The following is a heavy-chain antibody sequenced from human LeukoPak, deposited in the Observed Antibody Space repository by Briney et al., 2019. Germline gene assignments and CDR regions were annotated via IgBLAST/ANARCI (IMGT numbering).Heavy chain of an antibody. J-gene: IGHJ4*02. CDR3: TTKVIRGNSGDDYDD. D-gene: IGHD5-12*01. CDR2: ISSNGNDK. V-gene: IGHV3-30*03. Sequence: GSLRLSCAASGVTFSNYCMHWVRQAPGKGLEWVALISSNGNDKLYGDSVKGRFTISRDDSKSTLYLQMNSLRVEDTAVYYCTTKVIRGNSGDDYDDWGQGTLVTVSS. CDR1: GVTFSNYC.